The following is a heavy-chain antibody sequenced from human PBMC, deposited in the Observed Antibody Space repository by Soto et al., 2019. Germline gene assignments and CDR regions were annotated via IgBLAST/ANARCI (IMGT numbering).Heavy chain of an antibody. D-gene: IGHD2-15*01. Sequence: EVQLVESGGGLVQPGGSLRLSCGASGFTFSGHWMHWVRQAPGKGLVWVSRISSDGSSADYADSVKGRFTISRDNTKTTLYLQMNSLRAEDTALYYCARVLYCSGGGCYSNFDYWGQGTLVTVSS. CDR2: ISSDGSSA. CDR3: ARVLYCSGGGCYSNFDY. V-gene: IGHV3-74*01. J-gene: IGHJ4*02. CDR1: GFTFSGHW.